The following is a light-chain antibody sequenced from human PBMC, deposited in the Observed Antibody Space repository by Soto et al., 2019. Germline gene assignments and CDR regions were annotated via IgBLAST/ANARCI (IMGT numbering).Light chain of an antibody. CDR1: QSVHNY. CDR3: QQSYRTPLT. J-gene: IGKJ4*01. Sequence: EIVLTQSPGTLSLSPGERAALSCKASQSVHNYLAWYQQKPGQAPRLLIYGASNRAAGIPARFSGSGSGTDFTLTINSLQPEDFATYYCQQSYRTPLTFGGGTKADI. V-gene: IGKV3-11*01. CDR2: GAS.